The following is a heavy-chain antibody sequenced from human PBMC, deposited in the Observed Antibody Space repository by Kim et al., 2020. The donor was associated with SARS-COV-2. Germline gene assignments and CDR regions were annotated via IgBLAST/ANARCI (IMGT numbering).Heavy chain of an antibody. V-gene: IGHV4-34*01. CDR2: SGDT. J-gene: IGHJ4*02. CDR3: AKVGGFPDY. D-gene: IGHD1-26*01. Sequence: SGDTTYSPSLKSRVTISVHTSKNQFSLRLTSVTAADTAVYYCAKVGGFPDYWGQGALVTVSA.